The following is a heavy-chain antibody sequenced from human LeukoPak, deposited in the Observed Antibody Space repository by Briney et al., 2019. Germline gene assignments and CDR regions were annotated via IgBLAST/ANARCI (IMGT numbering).Heavy chain of an antibody. CDR3: ARLVVPAAMAMAVDY. CDR1: GYTFTGYY. V-gene: IGHV1-2*06. D-gene: IGHD2-2*01. CDR2: INPNSGGT. J-gene: IGHJ4*02. Sequence: ASVKVSCKASGYTFTGYYMHWVRQAPGQGLEWMGRINPNSGGTNYAQKFQGRVTMIRDTSISTAYMELSRLRSDDTAVYYCARLVVPAAMAMAVDYWGQGTLVTVSS.